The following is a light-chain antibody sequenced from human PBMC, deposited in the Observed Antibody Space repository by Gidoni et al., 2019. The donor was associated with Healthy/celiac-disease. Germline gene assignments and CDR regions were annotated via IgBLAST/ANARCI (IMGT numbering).Light chain of an antibody. Sequence: EIVFTQSPATLSLSPGERSTLSCRASQSVSSYLAWYQQKPVQAPRLLIYYASNRATGIPARFSGSGSGTDFTLTISSLEPEDFAVYYCQQRRNWPPYTFGQGTKLEI. CDR1: QSVSSY. CDR3: QQRRNWPPYT. J-gene: IGKJ2*01. CDR2: YAS. V-gene: IGKV3-11*01.